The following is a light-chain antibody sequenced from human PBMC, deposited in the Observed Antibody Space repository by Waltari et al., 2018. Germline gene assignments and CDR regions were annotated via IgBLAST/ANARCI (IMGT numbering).Light chain of an antibody. V-gene: IGKV1-39*01. CDR3: QQTYTMPDT. CDR1: QNVNRY. J-gene: IGKJ2*01. Sequence: DIQVTQSPSSLSASVGDRVTITCRATQNVNRYLNWYQQKPGKAPKVLIYTTSNLQSGVPSRFSGSGFGTEFTLTISSLQPEDSATYYCQQTYTMPDTFGQGTKLEIK. CDR2: TTS.